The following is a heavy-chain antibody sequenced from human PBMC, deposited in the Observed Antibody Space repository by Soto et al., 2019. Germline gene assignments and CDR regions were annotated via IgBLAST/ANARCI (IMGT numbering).Heavy chain of an antibody. J-gene: IGHJ4*02. CDR1: GGTFGSYA. V-gene: IGHV1-69*12. CDR2: IIPIFGTA. CDR3: ARDPGIAALPGDY. D-gene: IGHD6-13*01. Sequence: QVQLVQSGAEVKMPGSSVKVSSKATGGTFGSYAISWVRQAPGQGLEWMGGIIPIFGTANYAQKFQGRVTITADESTSTAYMELSSLRSEDTAVYYCARDPGIAALPGDYWGQGTLVTVSS.